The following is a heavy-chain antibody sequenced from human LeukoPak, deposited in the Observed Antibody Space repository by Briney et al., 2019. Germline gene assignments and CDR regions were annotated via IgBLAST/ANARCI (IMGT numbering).Heavy chain of an antibody. Sequence: PGGSLRLSCAASGFTFSSYEMNWVRQAPGKGLEWVSYISSSGSTIYYADSVKGRFTISRDNAKNSLYLQMNSLRAEDTAVYYCARGVNFDWLRYYYYMDVWGKGTTVTVSS. CDR2: ISSSGSTI. D-gene: IGHD3-9*01. CDR1: GFTFSSYE. J-gene: IGHJ6*03. V-gene: IGHV3-48*03. CDR3: ARGVNFDWLRYYYYMDV.